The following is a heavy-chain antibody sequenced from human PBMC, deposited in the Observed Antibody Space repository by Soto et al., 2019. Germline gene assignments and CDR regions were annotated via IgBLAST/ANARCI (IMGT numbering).Heavy chain of an antibody. V-gene: IGHV3-23*01. D-gene: IGHD3-10*01. CDR1: GLTFRSPA. Sequence: AFGLTFRSPAVRCVRQAKGKGLEWVSAVSANGQGIYYADSVRGRFTISRDNSKNTVFLHMDSLSAEDTAVYYCAKDRHYPRDYFHYWGQGTLLTV. J-gene: IGHJ4*02. CDR2: VSANGQGI. CDR3: AKDRHYPRDYFHY.